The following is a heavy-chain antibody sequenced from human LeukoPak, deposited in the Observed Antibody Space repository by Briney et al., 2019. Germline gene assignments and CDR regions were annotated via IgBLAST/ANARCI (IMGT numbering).Heavy chain of an antibody. Sequence: SETLSLTCTVSGYSINSGYYWGWIRQPPGKGLEWIASINHSGTTYYNPSLKSRVTISVDTSKNQFSLKLSSVTAADTAVYYCARVAGSSLGFDYWGQGTLVTVSS. CDR1: GYSINSGYY. D-gene: IGHD6-13*01. V-gene: IGHV4-38-2*02. CDR2: INHSGTT. J-gene: IGHJ4*02. CDR3: ARVAGSSLGFDY.